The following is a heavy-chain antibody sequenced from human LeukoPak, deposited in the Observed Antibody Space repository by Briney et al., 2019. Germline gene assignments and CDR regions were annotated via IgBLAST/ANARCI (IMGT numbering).Heavy chain of an antibody. CDR1: GFTFSSYW. CDR2: IKQDGSEK. CDR3: ARDSDDSSGYYYYYMDV. V-gene: IGHV3-7*01. D-gene: IGHD3-22*01. J-gene: IGHJ6*03. Sequence: GGSLRLSCAASGFTFSSYWMSWVRQAPGKGLEWVANIKQDGSEKYYVDSVKGRFTISRDNAKNSLYLQMNSLRAEDTAVYYCARDSDDSSGYYYYYMDVWGKGTTVTVSS.